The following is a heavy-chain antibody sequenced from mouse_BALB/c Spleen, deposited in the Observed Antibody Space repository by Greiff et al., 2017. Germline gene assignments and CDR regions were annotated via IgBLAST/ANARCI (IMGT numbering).Heavy chain of an antibody. Sequence: EVKLMESGGDLVKPGGSLKLSCAASGFTFSSYGMSWVRQTPDKRLEWVATISSGGIYTYYPDSVKWRFTISRDNAKNTLYLQMSSLKPDDTAMYYCARQDGNSFAYWGQGTLVTVSA. CDR3: ARQDGNSFAY. J-gene: IGHJ3*01. CDR1: GFTFSSYG. V-gene: IGHV5-6*01. CDR2: ISSGGIYT. D-gene: IGHD2-1*01.